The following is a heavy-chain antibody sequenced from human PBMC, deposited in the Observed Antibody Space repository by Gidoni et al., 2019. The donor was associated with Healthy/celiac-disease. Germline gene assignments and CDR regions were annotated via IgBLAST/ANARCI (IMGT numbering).Heavy chain of an antibody. J-gene: IGHJ6*02. V-gene: IGHV3-23*04. Sequence: EVQLVESGGGLVQPGGSLRLSCSASGFTFSSYAMSWVRQAPGKGLEWVSAISGSGGRTYYADSVKGRFTISRDNSKNTLYLQMNSLRAEDTAVYYCAKDTGTGLRYFDWFWDYYGMDVWGQGTTVTVSS. CDR3: AKDTGTGLRYFDWFWDYYGMDV. CDR1: GFTFSSYA. CDR2: ISGSGGRT. D-gene: IGHD3-9*01.